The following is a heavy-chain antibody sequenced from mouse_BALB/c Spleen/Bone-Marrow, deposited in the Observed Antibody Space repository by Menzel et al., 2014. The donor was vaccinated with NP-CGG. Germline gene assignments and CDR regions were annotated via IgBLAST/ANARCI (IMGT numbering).Heavy chain of an antibody. CDR2: IAPGHGTT. CDR1: GFNITDYY. D-gene: IGHD1-1*01. J-gene: IGHJ2*01. V-gene: IGHV14-1*02. CDR3: DSYYGSSYYYFDY. Sequence: VQLQEPGAELVRPGALVKLCCQDSGFNITDYYMHWVKQRPEQGLEWIGWIAPGHGTTIYDPKFQGKASITADTSSNTAYLQLSSRTSEYTAFYYCDSYYGSSYYYFDYWGQGTTLTVSS.